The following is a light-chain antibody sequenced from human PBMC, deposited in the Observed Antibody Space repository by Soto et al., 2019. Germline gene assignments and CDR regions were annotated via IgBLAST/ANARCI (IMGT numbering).Light chain of an antibody. J-gene: IGKJ3*01. V-gene: IGKV3-15*01. CDR1: QSVSSD. Sequence: EGVMTQSPATLSVSPGERATLSCRASQSVSSDLAWYQHKPGQAPRLLIYGASSRATGIPVRFSGSGSGTEFTLTISGLEXEDFAVYYCQQYGTSPPGVTFGPGTKVDIK. CDR3: QQYGTSPPGVT. CDR2: GAS.